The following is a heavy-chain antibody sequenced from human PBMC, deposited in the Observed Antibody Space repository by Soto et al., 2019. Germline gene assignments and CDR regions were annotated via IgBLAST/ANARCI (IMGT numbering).Heavy chain of an antibody. Sequence: QVQLVQSGAEVKKPGSSVKVSCKTSGGTFSTYTLSWVRQAAGQGLEWMGRIIPVLDKANYAQKFQVSVTITADRSTSTAYMELSSLISEDTAISYCARGATAGDYAVHYWGRGTLVSVSS. CDR1: GGTFSTYT. V-gene: IGHV1-69*02. CDR3: ARGATAGDYAVHY. CDR2: IIPVLDKA. D-gene: IGHD3-16*01. J-gene: IGHJ4*02.